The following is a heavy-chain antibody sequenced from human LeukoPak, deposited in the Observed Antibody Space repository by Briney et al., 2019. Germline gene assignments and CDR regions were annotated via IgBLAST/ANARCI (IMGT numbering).Heavy chain of an antibody. D-gene: IGHD4-11*01. CDR2: VYYSGIT. J-gene: IGHJ4*02. V-gene: IGHV4-39*01. Sequence: SETLSLTCTVSGGSVNNNAYYWGWVRQPPGKGLEYIGNVYYSGITYYNPSLQSRVTISVDTSNNQFSLKLSSVTAADTAVYYCARSDYSVYFDYWGQGTLVSVSS. CDR3: ARSDYSVYFDY. CDR1: GGSVNNNAYY.